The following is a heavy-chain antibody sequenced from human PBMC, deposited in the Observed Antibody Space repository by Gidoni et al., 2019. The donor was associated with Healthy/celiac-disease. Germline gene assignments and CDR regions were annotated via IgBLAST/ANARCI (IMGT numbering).Heavy chain of an antibody. Sequence: TCTVPGGSISSSSYYWGWIRQPPGKGVEWIVSISYSGSTYYYPSLKSRVTISVDTSKNQFSLKLSSVTAADTAVYYCARGVRGGYCSGGSCYPGTPSFDYWGQGTLVTVSS. V-gene: IGHV4-39*01. J-gene: IGHJ4*02. CDR2: ISYSGST. D-gene: IGHD2-15*01. CDR3: ARGVRGGYCSGGSCYPGTPSFDY. CDR1: GGSISSSSYY.